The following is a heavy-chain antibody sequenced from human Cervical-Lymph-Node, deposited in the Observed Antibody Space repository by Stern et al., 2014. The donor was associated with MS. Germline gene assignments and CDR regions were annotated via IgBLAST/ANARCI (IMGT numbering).Heavy chain of an antibody. CDR2: INPSGGST. J-gene: IGHJ4*02. D-gene: IGHD6-13*01. Sequence: VQLVQSGAEVKKPGASVKVSCKAYGYTFTSYYMHWVRQAPGQGLAWMGIINPSGGSTSYAQKFQGRVTMTRDTSTSTVYMELSSLRSEDTAVYYCARVRGQQLVADYWGQGTLVTVSS. CDR1: GYTFTSYY. CDR3: ARVRGQQLVADY. V-gene: IGHV1-46*01.